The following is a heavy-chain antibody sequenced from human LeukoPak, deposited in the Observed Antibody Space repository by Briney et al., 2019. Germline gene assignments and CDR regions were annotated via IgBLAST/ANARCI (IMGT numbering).Heavy chain of an antibody. D-gene: IGHD2-2*01. J-gene: IGHJ6*03. CDR1: GFSFSSFG. CDR3: AKVAPADLYYYYYMDV. Sequence: PGGSLRLSCAGSGFSFSSFGMHWVRQAPGKGLEWVAVISYDGNNKFYSDAVKGRFTISRDNSKNTLYPQMSSLRAEDTAMYYCAKVAPADLYYYYYMDVWGKGTTVTVSS. CDR2: ISYDGNNK. V-gene: IGHV3-33*05.